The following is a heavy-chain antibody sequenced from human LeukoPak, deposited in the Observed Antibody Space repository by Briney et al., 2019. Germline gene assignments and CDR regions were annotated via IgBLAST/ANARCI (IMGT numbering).Heavy chain of an antibody. CDR1: GYMFTDYY. CDR3: ARGFTYSSSWYGDY. CDR2: INPKMGAT. D-gene: IGHD6-13*01. V-gene: IGHV1-2*02. Sequence: ASVKVSCKASGYMFTDYYIHWVRQDPGQGLEWMGWINPKMGATYYAEKFQGRVTVTRDTSSSAAYMELTSLRLDDTAVYYCARGFTYSSSWYGDYWGQGSLITVSS. J-gene: IGHJ4*02.